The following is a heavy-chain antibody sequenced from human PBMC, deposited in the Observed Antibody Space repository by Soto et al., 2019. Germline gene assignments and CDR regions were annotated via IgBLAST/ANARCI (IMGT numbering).Heavy chain of an antibody. CDR1: GGSISSYY. V-gene: IGHV4-59*01. CDR2: IYYSGST. CDR3: ARDASGAAAGTPHFQH. D-gene: IGHD6-13*01. Sequence: SQTLSLTCTVSGGSISSYYWSWIRQPPGKGLEWIGYIYYSGSTNYNPSLKSRVTISVDTSKNQFSLKLSSVTAADTAVYYCARDASGAAAGTPHFQHWGQGTLVTVSS. J-gene: IGHJ1*01.